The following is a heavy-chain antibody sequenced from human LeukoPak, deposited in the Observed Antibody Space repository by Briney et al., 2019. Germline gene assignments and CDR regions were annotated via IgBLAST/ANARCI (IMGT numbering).Heavy chain of an antibody. CDR2: INPSGGST. CDR1: GYTFTSYY. D-gene: IGHD1-20*01. CDR3: ARLWWPGITGTTGWFDP. Sequence: ASVKVSCKASGYTFTSYYMHWVRQAPGQGLEWMGIINPSGGSTNYAQKFQGRVTITAEESTSTAYMELSSLRSEDTAVYYCARLWWPGITGTTGWFDPWGQGTLVTVSS. V-gene: IGHV1-46*01. J-gene: IGHJ5*02.